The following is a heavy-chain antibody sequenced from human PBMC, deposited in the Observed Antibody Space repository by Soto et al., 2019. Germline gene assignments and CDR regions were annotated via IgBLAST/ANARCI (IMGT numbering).Heavy chain of an antibody. V-gene: IGHV3-9*01. CDR2: ISWNSGSI. D-gene: IGHD5-12*01. J-gene: IGHJ4*02. CDR1: GFTFDDYA. CDR3: AKDNRVGGYTPLFDY. Sequence: DVQLVESGGGLVQPGRSLRLSCAASGFTFDDYAMHWVRQAPGKGLEWVSGISWNSGSIGYADSVKGRFTISRDNAKNSLYLQMNSLRAEDTALYYCAKDNRVGGYTPLFDYWGQGTLVTVSS.